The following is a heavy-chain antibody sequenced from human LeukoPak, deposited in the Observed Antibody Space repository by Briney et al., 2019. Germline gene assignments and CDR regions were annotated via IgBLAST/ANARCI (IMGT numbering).Heavy chain of an antibody. D-gene: IGHD6-13*01. CDR1: GFTFSSYW. V-gene: IGHV3-74*01. Sequence: GGSLILSCAASGFTFSSYWMHWVRQAPGKGLVWVSHINSDGSSTTYADSVKGRFTISRDNAKNTLYLQMNSLRVEDTAIYYCAKITAAGTFDFWGQGTLVTVSS. J-gene: IGHJ4*02. CDR3: AKITAAGTFDF. CDR2: INSDGSST.